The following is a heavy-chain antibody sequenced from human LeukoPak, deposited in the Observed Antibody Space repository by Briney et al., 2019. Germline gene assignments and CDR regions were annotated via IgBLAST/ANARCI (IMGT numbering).Heavy chain of an antibody. CDR2: MSYDGVDE. CDR1: GFTFNIYA. Sequence: PGGSLRLSCAASGFTFNIYAMSWVRQAPGKGLEWVAVMSYDGVDEYYADSVKGRFTIFRDNSKDTLYLQLNALTADDTAVYYCATEWAGATRRFEHWGQGTLVTVSS. V-gene: IGHV3-30*04. D-gene: IGHD1-26*01. J-gene: IGHJ4*02. CDR3: ATEWAGATRRFEH.